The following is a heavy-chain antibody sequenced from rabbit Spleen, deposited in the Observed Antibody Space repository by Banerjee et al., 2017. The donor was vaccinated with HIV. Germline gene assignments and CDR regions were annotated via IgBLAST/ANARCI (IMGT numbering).Heavy chain of an antibody. CDR3: ARNYVNVFDP. CDR2: IYAGSSGST. V-gene: IGHV1S45*01. CDR1: GFSFSSNYY. J-gene: IGHJ2*01. Sequence: QEQLEESGGDLVKPGTSLTLTCTASGFSFSSNYYMCWVRQAPGKGLECIACIYAGSSGSTYYANWAKGRFTISKTSSTTVTLQMTSLTAADTATYFCARNYVNVFDPWGPGTLVTVS. D-gene: IGHD1-1*01.